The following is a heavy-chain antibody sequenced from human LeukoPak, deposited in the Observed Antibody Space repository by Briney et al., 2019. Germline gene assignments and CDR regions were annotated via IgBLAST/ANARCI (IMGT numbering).Heavy chain of an antibody. CDR2: IDPYSGGT. Sequence: ASVKVSCKASGYTFTGYDMHWVRQAPGHGLEWMGWIDPYSGGTNYAQKFQGRVTMTRETSISTAYMELRRLRSDDTAVYYCARVLGQQPFFQHWGQGTPVTVSS. V-gene: IGHV1-2*02. CDR1: GYTFTGYD. D-gene: IGHD6-13*01. CDR3: ARVLGQQPFFQH. J-gene: IGHJ1*01.